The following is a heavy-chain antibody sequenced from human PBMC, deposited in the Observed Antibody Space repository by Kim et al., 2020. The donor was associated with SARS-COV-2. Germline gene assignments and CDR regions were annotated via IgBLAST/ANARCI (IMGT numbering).Heavy chain of an antibody. J-gene: IGHJ4*02. Sequence: YYNPSLKSRVTISVDTSKNQFSLKLSSVTAADTAVYYCARDNNLSGSYPYWGQGTLVTVSS. CDR3: ARDNNLSGSYPY. V-gene: IGHV4-39*07. D-gene: IGHD1-26*01.